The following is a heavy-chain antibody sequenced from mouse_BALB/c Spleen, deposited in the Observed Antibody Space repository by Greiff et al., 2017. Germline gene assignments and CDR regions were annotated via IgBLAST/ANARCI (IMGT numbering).Heavy chain of an antibody. CDR2: IYPGSGST. CDR1: GYTFTDYV. J-gene: IGHJ4*01. V-gene: IGHV1-77*01. CDR3: GAYYGSSLAAMDY. D-gene: IGHD2-10*01. Sequence: VQLQQSGPELVKPGASVKMSCKASGYTFTDYVISWVKQRTGQGLEWIGEIYPGSGSTYYNEKFKGKATLTADKSSNTAYMQLSSLTSEDSAVYFCGAYYGSSLAAMDYWGQGTSVTVSS.